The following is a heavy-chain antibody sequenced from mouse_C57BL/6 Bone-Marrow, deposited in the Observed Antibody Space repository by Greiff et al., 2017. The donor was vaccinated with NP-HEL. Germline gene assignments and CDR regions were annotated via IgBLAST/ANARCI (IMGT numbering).Heavy chain of an antibody. J-gene: IGHJ4*01. CDR3: AREGGLRRRTYAMDY. V-gene: IGHV5-16*01. CDR1: GFTFSDYY. CDR2: INYDGSST. D-gene: IGHD2-4*01. Sequence: EVKVVEPEGGLVQPGSSMKLSCTTSGFTFSDYYMAWVRQVPEKGLDWVANINYDGSSTYYLDSLKSRFIISRDNAKNILYLQMSSLKSEDTATYYCAREGGLRRRTYAMDYWGQGTSVTVSS.